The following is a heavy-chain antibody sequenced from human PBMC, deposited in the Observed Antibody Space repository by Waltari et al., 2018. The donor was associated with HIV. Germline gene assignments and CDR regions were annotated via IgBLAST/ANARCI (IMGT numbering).Heavy chain of an antibody. CDR3: ARLRKYSMDWDYYYYGMDV. Sequence: QVQLQESGPGLVKPSETLSLTCTVSGGSISSYYWSWIRQPPGKGLEWIGYIYYSGSTNYNPSLKSRVTISVDTSKNQFSLKLSSVTAADTAVYYCARLRKYSMDWDYYYYGMDVWGQGTTVTVSS. CDR2: IYYSGST. V-gene: IGHV4-59*01. CDR1: GGSISSYY. D-gene: IGHD4-4*01. J-gene: IGHJ6*02.